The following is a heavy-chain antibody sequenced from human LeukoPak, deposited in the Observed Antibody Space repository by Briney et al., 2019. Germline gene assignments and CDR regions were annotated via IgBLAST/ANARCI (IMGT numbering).Heavy chain of an antibody. Sequence: PGGSLRLSCAASGFTFSSYGMHWVRQAPGKGLEWLAFIRYDGRHKYYADSAKGRFTVSRDNFNNTLYLHLNSLRAEDTAVYYCAKDRVGTHAFDIWGQGTVVTVSS. V-gene: IGHV3-30*02. CDR2: IRYDGRHK. CDR1: GFTFSSYG. J-gene: IGHJ3*02. D-gene: IGHD1-26*01. CDR3: AKDRVGTHAFDI.